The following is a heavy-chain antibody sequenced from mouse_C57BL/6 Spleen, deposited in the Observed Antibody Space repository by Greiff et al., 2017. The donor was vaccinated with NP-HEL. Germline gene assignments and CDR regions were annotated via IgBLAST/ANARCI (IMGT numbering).Heavy chain of an antibody. CDR2: IDPETGGT. D-gene: IGHD1-1*01. CDR3: TRAFITTVVAPYYFDY. J-gene: IGHJ2*01. Sequence: QVQLKQSGAELVRPGASVTLSCKASGYTFTDYEMHWVKQTPVHGLEWIGAIDPETGGTAYNQKFKGKAILTADKSSSTAYMELRSLTSEDSAVYYCTRAFITTVVAPYYFDYWGQGTTLTVSS. V-gene: IGHV1-15*01. CDR1: GYTFTDYE.